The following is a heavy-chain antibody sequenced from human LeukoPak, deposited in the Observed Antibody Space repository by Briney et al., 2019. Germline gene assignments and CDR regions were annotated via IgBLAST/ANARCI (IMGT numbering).Heavy chain of an antibody. D-gene: IGHD1-26*01. CDR2: ISDDGSNK. Sequence: GGSLRLSCAASGFTFSSYAMHWVRQAPGKGLEWVAVISDDGSNKYYADSVKGRFTISRDNSKNTLYLQMNSLRAEDTAVYYCARALAGSYFDYWGQGTLVTVSS. CDR1: GFTFSSYA. J-gene: IGHJ4*02. CDR3: ARALAGSYFDY. V-gene: IGHV3-30-3*01.